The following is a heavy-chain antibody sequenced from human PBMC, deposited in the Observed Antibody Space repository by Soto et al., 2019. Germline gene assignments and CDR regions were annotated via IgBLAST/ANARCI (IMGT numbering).Heavy chain of an antibody. CDR3: ARKGGGGYYYDSSGFFDY. D-gene: IGHD3-22*01. V-gene: IGHV4-4*02. CDR2: IYHSGST. J-gene: IGHJ4*02. CDR1: GGSISSSNW. Sequence: QVQLHESGPGLVKPSGTLSLTCAVSGGSISSSNWWSWVRQPPGKGLEWIGEIYHSGSTNYNPSLKSRVTISVDKSKNQFSLKLSSVTAADTAVYYCARKGGGGYYYDSSGFFDYWGQGTQVNVSS.